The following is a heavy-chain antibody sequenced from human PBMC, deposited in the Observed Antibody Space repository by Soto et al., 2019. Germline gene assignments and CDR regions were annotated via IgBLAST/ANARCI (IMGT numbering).Heavy chain of an antibody. Sequence: EVQLVESGGGLVQPGGSLRLSCAASGFTFSSYAMHWVRQAPGKGLEYVSAISSNGGSTYYANSVKGRFTISRDNSKNTLYLQMGSLRAEDMAVYYCARDSGSIVLEWLLYDYYYYMDVWGKGTTVTVSS. CDR1: GFTFSSYA. CDR3: ARDSGSIVLEWLLYDYYYYMDV. CDR2: ISSNGGST. J-gene: IGHJ6*03. D-gene: IGHD3-3*01. V-gene: IGHV3-64*01.